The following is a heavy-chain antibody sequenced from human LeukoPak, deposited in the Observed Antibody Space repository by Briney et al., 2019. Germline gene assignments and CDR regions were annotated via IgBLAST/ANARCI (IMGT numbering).Heavy chain of an antibody. CDR3: AKDRKPSPYYYYYGMDV. Sequence: PGGSLRLSCAASGFPFSSSGMHWVRQAPGKGLEWVAVLSYDGSNKYYADSVRGRFTISRDNSRNTLSLQMNSLRAEDTAVYYCAKDRKPSPYYYYYGMDVWGQGTTVTVAS. CDR2: LSYDGSNK. J-gene: IGHJ6*02. V-gene: IGHV3-30*18. CDR1: GFPFSSSG.